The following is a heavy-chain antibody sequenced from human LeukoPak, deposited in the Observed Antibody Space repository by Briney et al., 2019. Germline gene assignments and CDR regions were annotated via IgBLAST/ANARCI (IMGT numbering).Heavy chain of an antibody. Sequence: SEALSLTCAVYGGSFSGYYWSWIRQPPGKGLEWIGEINHSGSTNYNPSLKSRVTISVDTSKNQFSLKLSSVTAADTAVYYCARGRWFDPWGQGTLVTVSS. CDR2: INHSGST. V-gene: IGHV4-34*01. J-gene: IGHJ5*02. CDR3: ARGRWFDP. CDR1: GGSFSGYY.